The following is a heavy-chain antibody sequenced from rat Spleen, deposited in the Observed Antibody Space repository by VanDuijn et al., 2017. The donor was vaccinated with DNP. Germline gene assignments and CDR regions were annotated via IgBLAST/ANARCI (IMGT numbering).Heavy chain of an antibody. CDR2: ITDRGGTT. Sequence: EVQVVESGGDLVQPGRSLKLSCVASGFIFNNYLMTWIRQVPGKGLEWVASITDRGGTTYHPDSVKGRFTISRDNAKNTLNLQMNSLRSEDTAIYYCGRDLGGDYWGQGVMVTVSS. D-gene: IGHD5-1*01. CDR1: GFIFNNYL. CDR3: GRDLGGDY. J-gene: IGHJ2*01. V-gene: IGHV5-31*01.